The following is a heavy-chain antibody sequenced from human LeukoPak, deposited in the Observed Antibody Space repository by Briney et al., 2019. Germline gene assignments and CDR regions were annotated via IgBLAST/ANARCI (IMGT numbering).Heavy chain of an antibody. CDR3: ARAGAGEGPFDY. Sequence: SETLSLTCTVSGGSISSSSYYWGWIRQPPGKGLEWIGSIYYSGSTYYNPSLKSRVTISVDTSKNQFSLKLSSVTAADTAVYYCARAGAGEGPFDYWGQGTLVTVSS. J-gene: IGHJ4*02. CDR1: GGSISSSSYY. D-gene: IGHD3-16*01. V-gene: IGHV4-39*07. CDR2: IYYSGST.